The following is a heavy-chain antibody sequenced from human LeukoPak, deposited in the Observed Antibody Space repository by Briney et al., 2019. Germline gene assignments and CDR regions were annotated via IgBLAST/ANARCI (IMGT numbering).Heavy chain of an antibody. V-gene: IGHV4-59*01. J-gene: IGHJ5*02. D-gene: IGHD6-6*01. CDR2: IYYSGSP. CDR3: ARGGAARPDWFDP. Sequence: PSETLSLTCTVSGGSSSSYYWSWIRQPPGKGLEWIGYIYYSGSPNYNPSLKSRVTISVDTSKNQFSLKLSSVTAADTAVYYCARGGAARPDWFDPWGQGTLVTVSS. CDR1: GGSSSSYY.